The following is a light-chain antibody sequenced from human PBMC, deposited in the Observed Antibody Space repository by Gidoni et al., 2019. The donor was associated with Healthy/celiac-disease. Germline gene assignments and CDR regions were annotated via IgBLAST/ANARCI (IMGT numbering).Light chain of an antibody. V-gene: IGKV1-33*01. J-gene: IGKJ4*01. CDR1: QDISNY. CDR2: DAS. CDR3: QQYDNLPLT. Sequence: DIQMTQAPYSLSASVGDRVTITYQASQDISNYLNWYQQKPGKAPKLLIYDASNFETGVPSRFSGSGSVTDFTFTISSLQPEDIATYYCQQYDNLPLTFGGXTKVEIK.